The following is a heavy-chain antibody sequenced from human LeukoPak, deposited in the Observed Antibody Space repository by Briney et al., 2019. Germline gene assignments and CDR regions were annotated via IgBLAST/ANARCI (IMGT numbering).Heavy chain of an antibody. CDR2: IYTSDGSA. D-gene: IGHD6-13*01. V-gene: IGHV1-46*01. CDR1: GYTFTSYY. CDR3: ARAITAAGAQYLQL. J-gene: IGHJ1*01. Sequence: ASVNVSCKASGYTFTSYYMHWVRQAPGQGPEWMGIIYTSDGSARYAQKFQGRVTMTRDTSTGTVYMELSSLRSEDTAVYYCARAITAAGAQYLQLWGQDTLVSASS.